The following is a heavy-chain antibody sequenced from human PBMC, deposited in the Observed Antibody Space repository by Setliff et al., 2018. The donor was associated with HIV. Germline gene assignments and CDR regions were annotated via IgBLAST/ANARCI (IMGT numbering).Heavy chain of an antibody. CDR3: ATYADRESNRFDP. J-gene: IGHJ5*02. V-gene: IGHV4-39*07. CDR2: IYYSGGT. CDR1: GGSISSSSYY. D-gene: IGHD3-10*01. Sequence: SETLSLTCTVSGGSISSSSYYWGWIRQPPGKGLEWIGTIYYSGGTYYKSSLKSRLIISLDTSKNQSSLNLRSVTAADTAVYFCATYADRESNRFDPWGQGILVTVSS.